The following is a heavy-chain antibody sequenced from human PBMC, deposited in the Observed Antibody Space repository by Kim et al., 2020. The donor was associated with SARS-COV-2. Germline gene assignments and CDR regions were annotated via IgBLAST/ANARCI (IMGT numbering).Heavy chain of an antibody. J-gene: IGHJ4*02. D-gene: IGHD3-22*01. Sequence: SLEGRVSMSVDTSRNQFSLKLSSVTAADTAVYYCARGNYYDSSAYRPFDYWGQGTLVTVSS. V-gene: IGHV4-4*06. CDR3: ARGNYYDSSAYRPFDY.